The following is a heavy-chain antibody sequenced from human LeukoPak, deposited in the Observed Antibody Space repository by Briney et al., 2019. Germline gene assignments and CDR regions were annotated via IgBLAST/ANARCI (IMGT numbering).Heavy chain of an antibody. Sequence: PGASLRLSCAASGFTFSSYAMSWVRQAPGKGLEWVSAISGSGGSTYYADSVKGRFTISRDNSKNTLYLQMSSLRAEDTAVYYCAKGRKGQYAYFDYWGQGTLVTVSS. J-gene: IGHJ4*02. CDR2: ISGSGGST. V-gene: IGHV3-23*01. CDR1: GFTFSSYA. CDR3: AKGRKGQYAYFDY.